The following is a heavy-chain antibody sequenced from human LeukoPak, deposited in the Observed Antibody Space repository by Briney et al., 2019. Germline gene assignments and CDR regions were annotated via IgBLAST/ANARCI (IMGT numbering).Heavy chain of an antibody. CDR2: IYYSGST. J-gene: IGHJ4*02. CDR1: GYSISSGYY. V-gene: IGHV4-38-2*02. D-gene: IGHD5-18*01. CDR3: ARDRLDTYFDY. Sequence: PSETLSLTCTVSGYSISSGYYWGWIRQPPGKGLEWIGSIYYSGSTYYNPSLKSRVTISVDTSKNQFSLKLSSVTAADTAVYYCARDRLDTYFDYWGQGTLVTVSS.